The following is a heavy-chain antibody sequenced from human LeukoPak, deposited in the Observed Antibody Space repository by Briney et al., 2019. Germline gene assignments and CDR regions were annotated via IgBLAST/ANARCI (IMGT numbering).Heavy chain of an antibody. CDR1: GGSFSGYY. Sequence: SETLSLTCAVYGGSFSGYYWSWIRQPPGKGLEWIGEINHSGSTNYNPSLKSRVTISVDTSKNQFSLELSSVTAADTAVYYCARDRSPWNSNVWGKGTTVTVSS. CDR3: ARDRSPWNSNV. V-gene: IGHV4-34*01. J-gene: IGHJ6*04. D-gene: IGHD1-7*01. CDR2: INHSGST.